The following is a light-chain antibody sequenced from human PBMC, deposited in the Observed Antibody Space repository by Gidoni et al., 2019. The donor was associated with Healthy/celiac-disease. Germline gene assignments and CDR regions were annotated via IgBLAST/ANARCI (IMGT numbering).Light chain of an antibody. CDR2: SNN. J-gene: IGLJ1*01. Sequence: QSVLTQPPSASGTHGQRVPISCSGSSSNTGSNTVNWYQQLPGTAPQLLIYSNNQRPSAVPDRFPGSKSGTSASLAISGLQSEDEADYYCAAWDDSLNGFYVFGTGTKVTVL. CDR3: AAWDDSLNGFYV. CDR1: SSNTGSNT. V-gene: IGLV1-44*01.